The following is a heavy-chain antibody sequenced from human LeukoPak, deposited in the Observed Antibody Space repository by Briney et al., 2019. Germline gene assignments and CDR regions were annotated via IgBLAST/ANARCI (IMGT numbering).Heavy chain of an antibody. V-gene: IGHV1-18*01. Sequence: ASVKVSCKASGYTFTSYGISWVRQAPGQGLEWMGGISAYNGNTNYAQKLQGRVTMTTDTSTSTAYMELRSLRSDDTAVYYCARDGVYGSGSYWLTSYYYGMDVWGQGTTVTVSS. CDR1: GYTFTSYG. J-gene: IGHJ6*02. CDR2: ISAYNGNT. CDR3: ARDGVYGSGSYWLTSYYYGMDV. D-gene: IGHD3-10*01.